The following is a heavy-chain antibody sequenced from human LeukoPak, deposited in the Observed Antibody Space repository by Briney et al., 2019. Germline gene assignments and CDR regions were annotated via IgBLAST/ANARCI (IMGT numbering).Heavy chain of an antibody. CDR1: GFAFRTYA. CDR2: ISGSGAST. Sequence: GGSLRLSCAASGFAFRTYAMSWVRQAPGRGLEWVSAISGSGASTYYADSVKGRFTISRDNSKNSLYLQMNSVRAEDTALYYCAKDVVAAAEGFFDYWGQGTLVTVSS. CDR3: AKDVVAAAEGFFDY. D-gene: IGHD6-13*01. J-gene: IGHJ4*02. V-gene: IGHV3-23*01.